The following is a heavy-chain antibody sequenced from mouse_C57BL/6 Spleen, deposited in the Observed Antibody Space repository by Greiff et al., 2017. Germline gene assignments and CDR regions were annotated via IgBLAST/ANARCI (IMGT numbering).Heavy chain of an antibody. J-gene: IGHJ3*01. CDR2: IYPGSGST. CDR1: GYTFTSYW. Sequence: VQLQQPGAELVKPGASVKMSCKASGYTFTSYWITWVKQRPGQGLEWIGDIYPGSGSTNYNEKFKSKATLTVDTSSSTAYMQLSSLTSEDSAVYYCARHYGYDAWFAYWGQGTLVTVSA. V-gene: IGHV1-55*01. CDR3: ARHYGYDAWFAY. D-gene: IGHD2-2*01.